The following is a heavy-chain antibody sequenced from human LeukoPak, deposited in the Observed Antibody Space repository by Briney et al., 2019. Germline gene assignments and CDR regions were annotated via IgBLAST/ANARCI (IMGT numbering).Heavy chain of an antibody. J-gene: IGHJ6*02. CDR3: AKAGVGDYYGMDV. V-gene: IGHV3-30*18. CDR1: GFTFSSYG. D-gene: IGHD3-10*01. CDR2: ISYDGSNK. Sequence: GRSLRLSCAASGFTFSSYGMHWVRQAPGKGLEWVAVISYDGSNKYYADSVKGRFTISRDNSKNTLYQQMNSLRAEDTAVYYCAKAGVGDYYGMDVWGQGTTVTVSS.